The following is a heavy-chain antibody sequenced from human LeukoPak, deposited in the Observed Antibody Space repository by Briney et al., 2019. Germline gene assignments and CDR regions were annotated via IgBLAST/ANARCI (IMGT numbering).Heavy chain of an antibody. CDR1: GFTFSDST. J-gene: IGHJ4*02. CDR2: IGTSGKYI. CDR3: ARSVGATTIDY. V-gene: IGHV3-21*04. Sequence: GGSLRLSCAASGFTFSDSTMNWVRQAPGKGLEWVSSIGTSGKYIYYADSVKGRFTISRDNAKNSLYLQMNSLRAEDTAVYYCARSVGATTIDYWGQGTLVTVSS. D-gene: IGHD1-26*01.